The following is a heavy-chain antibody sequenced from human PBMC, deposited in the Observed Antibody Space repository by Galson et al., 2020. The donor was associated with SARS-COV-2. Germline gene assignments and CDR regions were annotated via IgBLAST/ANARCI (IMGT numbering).Heavy chain of an antibody. Sequence: SETLSLTCTVSGGSISSGGYYWSWIRQHPGKGLEWIGYIYYSGSTYYNPSLKSRVNISVDTSKNQFSLKLSSVTAADTAVYYCARETLEYCSSTSCYTGFFDYWGQGTLVTVSS. CDR3: ARETLEYCSSTSCYTGFFDY. CDR2: IYYSGST. CDR1: GGSISSGGYY. V-gene: IGHV4-31*03. J-gene: IGHJ4*02. D-gene: IGHD2-2*02.